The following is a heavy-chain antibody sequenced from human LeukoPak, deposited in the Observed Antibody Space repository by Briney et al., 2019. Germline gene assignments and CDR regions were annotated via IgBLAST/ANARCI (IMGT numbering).Heavy chain of an antibody. CDR2: IYSGCST. V-gene: IGHV3-53*05. J-gene: IGHJ4*02. CDR1: GFTVSSNY. D-gene: IGHD2-15*01. Sequence: GGSLRLSCAASGFTVSSNYMSWVRQAPGKGLEWVSGIYSGCSTYSADSVTGRFTLSREHSKNTLYLQMNSLRAEDTAVYYCEKDDALGYCSGGSCSVPDYWGQGTLVTVSS. CDR3: EKDDALGYCSGGSCSVPDY.